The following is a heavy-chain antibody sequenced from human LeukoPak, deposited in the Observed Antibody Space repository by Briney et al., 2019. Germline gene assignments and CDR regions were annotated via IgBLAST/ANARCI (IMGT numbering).Heavy chain of an antibody. CDR3: ARGQQLWLKRDAFDI. Sequence: SETLSLTCAVYGGSFSGYYWSWIRQPPGKGLDWIGEINHSGSTNYNPSLKSRVTISVDTSKNQFSLKLSSVTAADTAVYYCARGQQLWLKRDAFDIWGQGTMVTVSS. CDR1: GGSFSGYY. J-gene: IGHJ3*02. CDR2: INHSGST. V-gene: IGHV4-34*01. D-gene: IGHD5-18*01.